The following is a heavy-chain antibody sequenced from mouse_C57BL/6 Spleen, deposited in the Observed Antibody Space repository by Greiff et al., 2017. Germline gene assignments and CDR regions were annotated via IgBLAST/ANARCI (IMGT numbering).Heavy chain of an antibody. CDR3: ARGGSSYHFDY. J-gene: IGHJ2*01. CDR1: GYAFSSSW. CDR2: IYPGDGDT. Sequence: VQLQESGPELVKPGASVKISCKASGYAFSSSWMNWVKQRPGKGLEWIGRIYPGDGDTNYNGKFKGKATLTADKSSSTAYMQLSSLTSEDSAVYFCARGGSSYHFDYWGQGTTLTVSS. V-gene: IGHV1-82*01. D-gene: IGHD1-1*01.